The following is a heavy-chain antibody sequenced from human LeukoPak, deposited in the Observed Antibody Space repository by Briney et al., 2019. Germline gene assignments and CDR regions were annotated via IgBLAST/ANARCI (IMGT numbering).Heavy chain of an antibody. Sequence: ASVKVSCKASGYTFTSYGISWVRQAPGQGLEWMGWISAYNGNTNYAQKLQGRVTMTTDTSTSKAYMELRSLRSEDTAVYYCASGLDYGGNQFDYWGQGTLVTVSS. J-gene: IGHJ4*02. D-gene: IGHD4-23*01. V-gene: IGHV1-18*01. CDR3: ASGLDYGGNQFDY. CDR1: GYTFTSYG. CDR2: ISAYNGNT.